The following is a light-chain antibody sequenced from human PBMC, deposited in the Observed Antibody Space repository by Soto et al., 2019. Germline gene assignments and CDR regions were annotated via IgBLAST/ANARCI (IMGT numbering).Light chain of an antibody. Sequence: QSALTQPASVSGSPGQSITISCTGTSSDVGAYIFVSWYQQHPGKAPKLMIYDIINRPSGVSNRFSGSKSGNTASLTISGLQAEDEADYFCKSYAGSNTYVFGSGTKV. CDR2: DII. CDR3: KSYAGSNTYV. V-gene: IGLV2-14*03. J-gene: IGLJ1*01. CDR1: SSDVGAYIF.